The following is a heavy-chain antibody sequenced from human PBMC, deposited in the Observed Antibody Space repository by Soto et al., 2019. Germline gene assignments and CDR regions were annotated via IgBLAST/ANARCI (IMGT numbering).Heavy chain of an antibody. D-gene: IGHD1-1*01. CDR1: GGSFIGYY. J-gene: IGHJ6*03. Sequence: SETLSLTCAVYGGSFIGYYWSWIRQPPWKGLEWIGEINHSGSTNYNPSLKSRVTISVDTSKNQFSLKLSSATAADTAVYCCARTRAGTTTYYYYYMDVWGKGTTVTVSS. V-gene: IGHV4-34*01. CDR2: INHSGST. CDR3: ARTRAGTTTYYYYYMDV.